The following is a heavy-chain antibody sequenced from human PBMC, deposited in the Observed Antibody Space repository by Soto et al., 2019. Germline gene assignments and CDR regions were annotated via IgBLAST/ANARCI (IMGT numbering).Heavy chain of an antibody. CDR3: ARTTWGGRRWLQGTPAQYYFDY. CDR1: GGSISSGGYY. V-gene: IGHV4-31*03. J-gene: IGHJ4*02. CDR2: IYYSGST. Sequence: QVQLQESGPGLVKPSQTLSLTCTVSGGSISSGGYYWSWIRQHPGKGLEWIGYIYYSGSTYYNPSLKSRVTISVDTSKNQFSLKLSSVTAADTAVYYCARTTWGGRRWLQGTPAQYYFDYWGQGTLVTVSS. D-gene: IGHD5-12*01.